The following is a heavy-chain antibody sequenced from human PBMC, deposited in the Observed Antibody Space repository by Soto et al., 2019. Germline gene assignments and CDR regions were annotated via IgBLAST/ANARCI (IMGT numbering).Heavy chain of an antibody. J-gene: IGHJ6*02. Sequence: QVQLVQAGAEVKKPGSSVKVSCKASGGTFSSYAISWVRQAPGQGHEWMGGLVPIFGTANYAQKFQGRVTITEDESPSTGYMELSSLRSEDTAVYYCARGITGTVSYYYGMDVWGQGTTVTVSS. CDR1: GGTFSSYA. CDR3: ARGITGTVSYYYGMDV. D-gene: IGHD1-20*01. CDR2: LVPIFGTA. V-gene: IGHV1-69*12.